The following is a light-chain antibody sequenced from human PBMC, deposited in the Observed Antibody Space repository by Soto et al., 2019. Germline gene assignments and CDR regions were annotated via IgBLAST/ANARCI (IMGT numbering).Light chain of an antibody. Sequence: DIQLTQKQSSLSASVGDRVAITCQSRQTISTYLNWYQQKPGKAPKLLIYAASSLQSGVPSRFSGSGSGTDFTLTISSLQPEDFATYYCQQSYSTLWTFGQGTIVDVK. CDR3: QQSYSTLWT. V-gene: IGKV1-39*01. CDR1: QTISTY. CDR2: AAS. J-gene: IGKJ1*01.